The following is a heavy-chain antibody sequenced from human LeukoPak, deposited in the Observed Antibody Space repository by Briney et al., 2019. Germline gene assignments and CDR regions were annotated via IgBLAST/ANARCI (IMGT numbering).Heavy chain of an antibody. V-gene: IGHV1-2*06. CDR2: INPNSGGT. J-gene: IGHJ4*02. CDR1: GYTFTGYY. CDR3: ARAASGDDLWSGYYDYFDY. Sequence: ASVKVSCKASGYTFTGYYMHWVRQAPGQGLEWMGRINPNSGGTNYAQKFQGRVTMTRDTSISTAYMELSRLRSDDTAVYYCARAASGDDLWSGYYDYFDYWGQGTLVTVSS. D-gene: IGHD3-3*01.